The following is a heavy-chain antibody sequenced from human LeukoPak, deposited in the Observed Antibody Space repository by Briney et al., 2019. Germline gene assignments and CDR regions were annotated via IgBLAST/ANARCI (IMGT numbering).Heavy chain of an antibody. D-gene: IGHD5-18*01. J-gene: IGHJ4*02. CDR3: ARGGGYSYGLPWDY. CDR2: IWYDGSNK. V-gene: IGHV3-33*01. CDR1: GFTFSNYG. Sequence: GGSLRLSCAASGFTFSNYGMHWVRQAPGKGLEWVAVIWYDGSNKYYADSVKGRFTISRDNSKNTLYLQMNSLRAEDTAVYYCARGGGYSYGLPWDYWGQGTLVTVSS.